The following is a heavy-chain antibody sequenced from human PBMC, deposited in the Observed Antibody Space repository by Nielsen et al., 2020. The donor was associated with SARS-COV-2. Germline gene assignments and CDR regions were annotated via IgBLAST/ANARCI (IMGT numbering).Heavy chain of an antibody. CDR3: ARGNDYSNYGDYYYGMDV. J-gene: IGHJ6*02. CDR1: GYTFTSYD. V-gene: IGHV1-2*02. CDR2: INPNSGGT. Sequence: ASVKVSCKASGYTFTSYDINWVRQAPGQGLEWMGWINPNSGGTNYAQKFQGRVTMTRDTSISTAYMELSRLRSEDTAVYYCARGNDYSNYGDYYYGMDVWGQGTTVTVSS. D-gene: IGHD4-11*01.